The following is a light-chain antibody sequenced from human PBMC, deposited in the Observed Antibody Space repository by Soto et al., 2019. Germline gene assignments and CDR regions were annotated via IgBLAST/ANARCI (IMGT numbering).Light chain of an antibody. CDR2: GAS. J-gene: IGKJ5*01. Sequence: DIVLTHSPGTLSLSPLERATLSFRASQSLRSTSLAWYQQKPGQAPRLLMYGASNRATGIPDKFSGGGSGTDFTLTISRLEPEDFAVYYCQHHGGSPPITFGQGTRLEIK. CDR1: QSLRSTS. CDR3: QHHGGSPPIT. V-gene: IGKV3-20*01.